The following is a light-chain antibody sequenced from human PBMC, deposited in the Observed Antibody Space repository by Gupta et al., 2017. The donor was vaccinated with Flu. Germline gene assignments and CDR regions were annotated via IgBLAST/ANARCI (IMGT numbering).Light chain of an antibody. Sequence: PATLSLSPGEGATLSCTASQSGSSYLAWYQQKPGQAPRLLIYDASNRSTGIPARFSGSGSGTDFTLTVSILEPGDFAVYYCQQRRSWPLTFGQGTRLEIK. CDR2: DAS. CDR1: QSGSSY. J-gene: IGKJ5*01. V-gene: IGKV3-11*01. CDR3: QQRRSWPLT.